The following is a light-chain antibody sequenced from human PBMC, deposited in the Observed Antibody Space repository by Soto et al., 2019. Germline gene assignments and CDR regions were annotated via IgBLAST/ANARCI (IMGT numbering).Light chain of an antibody. CDR3: QQYRASPPSWT. V-gene: IGKV3-20*01. Sequence: EIVLTQSPGTLSLSPGERATLSCRSSQIITSGYLAWYQQKPGQAPRLLIYGAFNRATGIPDRFSGSGSGADFTRTISRLEPEDFGVYYCQQYRASPPSWTFGQGTKVEIK. J-gene: IGKJ1*01. CDR2: GAF. CDR1: QIITSGY.